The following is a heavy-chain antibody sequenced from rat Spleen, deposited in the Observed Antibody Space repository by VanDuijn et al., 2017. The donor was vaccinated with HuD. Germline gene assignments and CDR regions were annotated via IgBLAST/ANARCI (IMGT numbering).Heavy chain of an antibody. CDR2: IDNTGTT. D-gene: IGHD1-9*01. CDR3: ARYGYNLFDY. J-gene: IGHJ2*01. CDR1: GYSITSNY. V-gene: IGHV3-3*01. Sequence: EVQLQESGPGLVKPSQSLSLTCSVTGYSITSNYWGWIRKFPGNKLEWMGYIDNTGTTNYNPSLRGRISITRDTSKNQFFLLVNSVTTEDTATYYCARYGYNLFDYWGQGVMVTVSS.